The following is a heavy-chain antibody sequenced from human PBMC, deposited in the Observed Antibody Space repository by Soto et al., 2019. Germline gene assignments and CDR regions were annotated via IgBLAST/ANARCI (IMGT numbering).Heavy chain of an antibody. V-gene: IGHV1-69*12. J-gene: IGHJ6*02. D-gene: IGHD5-12*01. Sequence: QVQLVQSGAEVKKPGSSVRVSCKASGGTFSSYAISWVRQAPGQGLEWMGGIIPIFDTADYAQKFQGRVTITADESTSTAYMGLSSLRSEDTAVYYCATHPMATITYYSGMDVWGPGATVTVSS. CDR1: GGTFSSYA. CDR3: ATHPMATITYYSGMDV. CDR2: IIPIFDTA.